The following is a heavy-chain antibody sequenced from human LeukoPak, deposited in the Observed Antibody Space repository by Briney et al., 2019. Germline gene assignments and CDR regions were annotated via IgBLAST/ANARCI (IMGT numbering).Heavy chain of an antibody. CDR3: AREEHYRRYFAL. V-gene: IGHV3-7*03. J-gene: IGHJ2*01. D-gene: IGHD3-16*02. CDR1: GFTFSDYW. CDR2: IKQDGSDK. Sequence: GGSLRLSCVASGFTFSDYWMSWVRQAPGKGLEWVANIKQDGSDKQYVDSIKGRFTISRDNAKNTLYLQMNSLRAEDTAVYFCAREEHYRRYFALWGRGTLVTVSS.